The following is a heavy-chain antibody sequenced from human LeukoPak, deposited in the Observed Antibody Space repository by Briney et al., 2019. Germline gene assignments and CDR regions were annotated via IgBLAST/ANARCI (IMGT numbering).Heavy chain of an antibody. CDR2: FDPEDGET. J-gene: IGHJ4*02. V-gene: IGHV1-24*01. CDR3: ATAEILWFAD. Sequence: ASVKVSCKVSGYTLTELSMHWVRQAPGKGLEWMGGFDPEDGETIYAQKFQGRVTMTEDTSTDTAYMELSSMTSEGTAVYYCATAEILWFADWGEGTLVTVSS. D-gene: IGHD3-10*01. CDR1: GYTLTELS.